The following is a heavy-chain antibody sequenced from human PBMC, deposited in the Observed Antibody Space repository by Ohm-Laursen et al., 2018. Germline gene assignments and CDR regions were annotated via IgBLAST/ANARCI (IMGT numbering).Heavy chain of an antibody. D-gene: IGHD2-8*01. V-gene: IGHV4-31*03. CDR3: ARGSYCTNGVCYDFDY. CDR1: GGSISSGGYY. J-gene: IGHJ4*02. Sequence: SETLSLTCTVSGGSISSGGYYWSGIRQHPGKGLEWIGYIYYSGSTYYNPSLKSRVTISVDTSKNQFSLKLSSVTAADTAVYYCARGSYCTNGVCYDFDYWGQGTLVTASS. CDR2: IYYSGST.